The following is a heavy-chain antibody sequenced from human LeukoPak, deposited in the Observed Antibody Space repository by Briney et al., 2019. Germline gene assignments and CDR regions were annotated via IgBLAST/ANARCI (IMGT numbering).Heavy chain of an antibody. D-gene: IGHD5-12*01. CDR1: GFTFSSYW. V-gene: IGHV3-7*03. CDR3: ARGPGYSGYDTFDY. J-gene: IGHJ4*02. Sequence: PGGSLRLSCAASGFTFSSYWMSWVRQAPGKGLEWVANIKQDGSEKYYVDSVKGRFTISRDNAKNSLYLQMNSLRAEDTAVYYCARGPGYSGYDTFDYWGQRTLVTVSS. CDR2: IKQDGSEK.